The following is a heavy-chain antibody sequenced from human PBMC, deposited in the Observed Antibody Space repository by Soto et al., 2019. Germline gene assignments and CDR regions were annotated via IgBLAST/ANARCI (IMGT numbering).Heavy chain of an antibody. J-gene: IGHJ6*02. V-gene: IGHV1-69*01. CDR2: IIPIFGTA. D-gene: IGHD6-19*01. Sequence: QVQLVQSGAEVKKPGSSVKVSCKASGGTFSSYAISWVRQAAGQGLEWMEGIIPIFGTANYAQKFQGRVTITADESTSTAYMELSSLRSEDTAVYYCPAGAVAGRYYYYGMDVWGQGTTVTVSS. CDR3: PAGAVAGRYYYYGMDV. CDR1: GGTFSSYA.